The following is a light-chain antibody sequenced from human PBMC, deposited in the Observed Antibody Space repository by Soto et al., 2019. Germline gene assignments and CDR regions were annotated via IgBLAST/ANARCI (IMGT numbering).Light chain of an antibody. V-gene: IGLV1-44*01. CDR2: RTD. CDR1: SSNIGANS. Sequence: QSVLTQPPSASGTPGQRVAISCSGTSSNIGANSVNWYQQLPGTAPKPLIFRTDERPAEVPDRFSASKSGSSASLAISGLQSEDEAVYFCATWDDRLNAMLFGGGTKVTVL. J-gene: IGLJ2*01. CDR3: ATWDDRLNAML.